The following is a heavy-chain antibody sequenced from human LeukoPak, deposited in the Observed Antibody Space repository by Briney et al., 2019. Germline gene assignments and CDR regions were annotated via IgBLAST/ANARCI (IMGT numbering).Heavy chain of an antibody. D-gene: IGHD3-22*01. J-gene: IGHJ3*02. CDR2: IKSKTDGGTT. Sequence: GGSLRLSCAASGFTFSNAWMSWVRQAPGKGLEWVGRIKSKTDGGTTDYAAPVKGRFTISRDNSKNTVDLQMNSLRPEDTAVYYCARGRSPSGYLDAFDIWGQGTMVTVSS. V-gene: IGHV3-15*05. CDR3: ARGRSPSGYLDAFDI. CDR1: GFTFSNAW.